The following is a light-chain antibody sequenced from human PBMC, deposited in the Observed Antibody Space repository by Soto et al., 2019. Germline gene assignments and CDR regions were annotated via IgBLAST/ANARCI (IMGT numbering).Light chain of an antibody. CDR1: QSIRTN. J-gene: IGKJ1*01. V-gene: IGKV3-15*01. CDR2: GAS. CDR3: QQYFNWPLTWT. Sequence: EIVLTQSPATLSVSAGGTVTLSCRASQSIRTNVAWYQQIPGQAPRLLVYGASTSATGVPARFSGSGSGIEFNLTISSLQSEDSAFYYCQQYFNWPLTWTFGHGTKVQIK.